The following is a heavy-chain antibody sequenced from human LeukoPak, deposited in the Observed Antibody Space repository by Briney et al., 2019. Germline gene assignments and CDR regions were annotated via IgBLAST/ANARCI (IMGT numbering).Heavy chain of an antibody. CDR2: IYPGDSDT. CDR3: ARLEAGPGISYYYGMYV. Sequence: GESLQILSQGSGYIFTNYWIGWVRQMPGNGLEWMGIIYPGDSDTKYTPSFQGQVTFSIDKSTSSAYLRWSSLKASDTAIYYCARLEAGPGISYYYGMYVWVQGTTVTVSS. V-gene: IGHV5-51*01. D-gene: IGHD6-19*01. J-gene: IGHJ6*02. CDR1: GYIFTNYW.